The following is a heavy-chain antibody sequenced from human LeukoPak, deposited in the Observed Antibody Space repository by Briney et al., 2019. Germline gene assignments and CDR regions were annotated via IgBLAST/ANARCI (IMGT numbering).Heavy chain of an antibody. J-gene: IGHJ6*04. V-gene: IGHV3-15*01. D-gene: IGHD3-10*01. CDR2: IKSKTDDGTT. Sequence: PGGSLRLSCAASGFTFSNAWMSWVRQAPGKGLEWVGRIKSKTDDGTTDYAAPVKGRFTISRDDSKNTLYLKMNSLKNEDTAVYSCTKGHGGGSGSYYPIVYYYYYYGMNVWGKGTTVTVSS. CDR1: GFTFSNAW. CDR3: TKGHGGGSGSYYPIVYYYYYYGMNV.